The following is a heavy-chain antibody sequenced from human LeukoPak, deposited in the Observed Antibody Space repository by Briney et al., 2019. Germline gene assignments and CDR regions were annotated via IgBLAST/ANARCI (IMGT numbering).Heavy chain of an antibody. Sequence: SETLSLTCTVSGDSINSGDYYWSWIRQSPGKGLEWIGYIYYSGSTNYNPSLKSRVTISVDTSKNQFSLKLSSVTAADTAVYYCAREAMVRGVIDYWGQGTLVTVSS. J-gene: IGHJ4*02. CDR2: IYYSGST. D-gene: IGHD3-10*01. CDR1: GDSINSGDYY. V-gene: IGHV4-61*08. CDR3: AREAMVRGVIDY.